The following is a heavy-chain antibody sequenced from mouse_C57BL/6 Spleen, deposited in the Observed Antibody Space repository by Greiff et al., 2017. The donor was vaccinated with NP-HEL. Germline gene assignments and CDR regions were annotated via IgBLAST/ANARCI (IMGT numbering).Heavy chain of an antibody. CDR2: INPNNGGT. CDR3: ASPLRSWFAY. CDR1: GYTFTDYY. D-gene: IGHD1-1*01. J-gene: IGHJ3*01. V-gene: IGHV1-26*01. Sequence: EVQLQQSGPELVKPGASVKISCKASGYTFTDYYMNWVKQSHGKSLEWIGDINPNNGGTSYNQKFKGKATLTVDKSSSTAYMELRSLTSEDSAVYYCASPLRSWFAYWGQGTLVTVSA.